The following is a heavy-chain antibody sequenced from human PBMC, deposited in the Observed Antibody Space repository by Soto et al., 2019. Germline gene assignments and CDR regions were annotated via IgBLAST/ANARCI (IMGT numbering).Heavy chain of an antibody. V-gene: IGHV3-9*01. Sequence: EVQLVESGGGLVQPGRSLRLSCAASGFTFDDYAMHWVRQAPGKGLEWVSGISWNSGSIGYADSVKGRFTISRDNAKNSLYLQMNSLRAEDTALYYCAKDIAEYSSYAGRAFDIWGQGTLVTVSS. CDR1: GFTFDDYA. CDR2: ISWNSGSI. J-gene: IGHJ3*02. D-gene: IGHD5-12*01. CDR3: AKDIAEYSSYAGRAFDI.